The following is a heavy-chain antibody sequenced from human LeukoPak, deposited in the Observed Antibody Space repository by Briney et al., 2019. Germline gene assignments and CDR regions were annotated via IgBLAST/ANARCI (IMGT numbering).Heavy chain of an antibody. V-gene: IGHV4-34*01. J-gene: IGHJ2*01. D-gene: IGHD2-15*01. CDR3: ARPVTEYCSGGSCYTEAWYFDL. Sequence: SETLSLTCAVYGGSFSGYYWSWIRQPPGKGLEWIGEINHSGSTNYNPSLKSRVTMSVDTSKNQFSLKLSSVTAADTAVYYCARPVTEYCSGGSCYTEAWYFDLWGRGTLVTVSS. CDR1: GGSFSGYY. CDR2: INHSGST.